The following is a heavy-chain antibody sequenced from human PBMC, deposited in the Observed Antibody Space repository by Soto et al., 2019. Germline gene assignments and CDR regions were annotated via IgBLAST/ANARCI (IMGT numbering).Heavy chain of an antibody. CDR3: AKGGSGNYLTYYYYYGMDV. J-gene: IGHJ6*02. CDR2: ISYDGNNK. CDR1: GVSVRNNV. V-gene: IGHV3-30*18. D-gene: IGHD3-22*01. Sequence: PGCSIGLGSAACGVSVRNNVIPVALKTTGKGLEWVAVISYDGNNKYYADSVKGRFTISRDNSKNTVYLEMNNLRAEDTAMYYCAKGGSGNYLTYYYYYGMDVWGQGTTVTVSS.